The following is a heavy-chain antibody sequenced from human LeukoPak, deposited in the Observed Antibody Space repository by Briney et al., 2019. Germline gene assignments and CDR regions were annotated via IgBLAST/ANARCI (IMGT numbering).Heavy chain of an antibody. V-gene: IGHV3-30-3*01. CDR3: ARGIRYFDWLLSPHFDY. D-gene: IGHD3-9*01. J-gene: IGHJ4*02. CDR1: GFTFSSYA. CDR2: ISYDGSNK. Sequence: AGGSLRLSCAASGFTFSSYAMHWVRQAPGKGLEWVAVISYDGSNKYYADSVKGRFTISRDNSKNTLYLQMNSLRSEDTAVYYCARGIRYFDWLLSPHFDYWGQGTLVTVSS.